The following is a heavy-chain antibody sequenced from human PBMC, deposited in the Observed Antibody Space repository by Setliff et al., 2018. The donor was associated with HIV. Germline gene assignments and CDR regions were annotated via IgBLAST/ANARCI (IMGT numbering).Heavy chain of an antibody. J-gene: IGHJ4*02. CDR3: ARNYGADSNYFDY. CDR1: GYSFTGYY. Sequence: ASVKVSCKASGYSFTGYYIHWVRQAPGQGLEWMGRINPNNGGTNYAQKFQGRVTMTRDTSISTAYMELGGLRSDDTAVYYCARNYGADSNYFDYWGQGTLVTVSS. D-gene: IGHD4-17*01. CDR2: INPNNGGT. V-gene: IGHV1-2*06.